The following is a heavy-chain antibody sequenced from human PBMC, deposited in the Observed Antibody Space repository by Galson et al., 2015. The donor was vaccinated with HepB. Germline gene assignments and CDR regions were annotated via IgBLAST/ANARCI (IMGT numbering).Heavy chain of an antibody. CDR2: FGPEDGET. D-gene: IGHD6-6*01. V-gene: IGHV1-24*01. CDR1: GYTLTELS. Sequence: SVKVSCKVSGYTLTELSMHWVRQAPGKGLEWMGGFGPEDGETIYAQKFQGRVTMTEDTSTDTAYMELSSLRSEDTAVYYCATDVRIAARPRYAFDIWGQGTMVTVSS. CDR3: ATDVRIAARPRYAFDI. J-gene: IGHJ3*02.